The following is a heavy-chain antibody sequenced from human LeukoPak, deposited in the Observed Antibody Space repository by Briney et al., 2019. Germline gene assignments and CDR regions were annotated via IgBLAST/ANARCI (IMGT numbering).Heavy chain of an antibody. CDR1: GGSISSSSYC. CDR2: IFYSGTT. J-gene: IGHJ5*02. V-gene: IGHV4-39*01. D-gene: IGHD3-22*01. CDR3: ARYYDGSGYYAASFDP. Sequence: SETLSLTCTVSGGSISSSSYCWGWIRQPPGKGLEWIGTIFYSGTTYYNPSLKSRVTISVDTSKNQFSLKLSSVTAADTAVYYRARYYDGSGYYAASFDPWGQGTLVTVSS.